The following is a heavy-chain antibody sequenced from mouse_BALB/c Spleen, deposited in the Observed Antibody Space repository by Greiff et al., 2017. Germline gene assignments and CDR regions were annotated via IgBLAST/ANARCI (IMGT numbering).Heavy chain of an antibody. D-gene: IGHD1-1*01. V-gene: IGHV14-3*02. CDR1: GFNIKDSY. Sequence: EVKLQESGAELVKPGASVKLSCTASGFNIKDSYMHWVKQRPEQGLEWIGRIDPANGNTKYDPKFQGKATITADTSSNTAYLQLSSLTSEDTAVYYCARSPYYYGSSFDYWGQGTTLTVSS. J-gene: IGHJ2*01. CDR3: ARSPYYYGSSFDY. CDR2: IDPANGNT.